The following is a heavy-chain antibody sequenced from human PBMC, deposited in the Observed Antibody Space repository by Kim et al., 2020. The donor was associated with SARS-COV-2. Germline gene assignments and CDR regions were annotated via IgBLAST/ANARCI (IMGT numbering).Heavy chain of an antibody. CDR3: ARDGTWDYVWGSSD. V-gene: IGHV3-21*01. CDR1: GFTFSSYS. CDR2: ISSSSSYI. Sequence: GGSLRLSCAASGFTFSSYSMNWVRQAPGKGLEWVSSISSSSSYIYYADSVKGRFTISRDNAKNSLYLQMNSLRAEDTAVYYCARDGTWDYVWGSSDWGQGTLVTVSS. J-gene: IGHJ4*02. D-gene: IGHD3-16*01.